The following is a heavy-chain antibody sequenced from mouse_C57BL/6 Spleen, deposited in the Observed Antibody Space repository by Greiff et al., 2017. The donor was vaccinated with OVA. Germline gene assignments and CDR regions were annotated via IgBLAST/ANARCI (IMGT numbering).Heavy chain of an antibody. CDR3: ATYGNYWYFDV. Sequence: VQLQQSGAEPVKPGAAVKVSCKASGYTFTTYWMHWVKQRPGRGLEWIGRIDPNSGGTKYNEKFKSKATLTVDKPFSTAYMQLSNLTSEDSAVYYCATYGNYWYFDVWGTGTTVTVSS. V-gene: IGHV1-72*01. CDR1: GYTFTTYW. CDR2: IDPNSGGT. D-gene: IGHD2-1*01. J-gene: IGHJ1*03.